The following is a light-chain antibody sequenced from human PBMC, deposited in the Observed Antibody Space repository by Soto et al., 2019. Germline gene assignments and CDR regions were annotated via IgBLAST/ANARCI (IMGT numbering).Light chain of an antibody. CDR3: QQYDNSPIT. Sequence: EIVMTQSPATLSVSLGDSATLSCRASQSVSLSLAWFQMRPGQPPRLLIYGASSRATGIPDRFSGTESETDFTLTISRLEPEDFAVYYCQQYDNSPITFGQGTRLEIK. CDR2: GAS. J-gene: IGKJ5*01. V-gene: IGKV3-20*01. CDR1: QSVSLS.